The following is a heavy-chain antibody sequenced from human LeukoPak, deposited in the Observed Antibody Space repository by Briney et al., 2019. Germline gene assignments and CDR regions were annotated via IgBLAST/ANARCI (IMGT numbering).Heavy chain of an antibody. V-gene: IGHV4-39*01. Sequence: SETLSLTCTVSGGSISSGSYYWGWVRQPPGMGLEWTGHIHYSGRTYYNPSLKSRVTISVDTSKNQFSLKLSSVTAADTAVYYCASIHNYYDSSGYYSIYMDVWGKGTTVTVSS. D-gene: IGHD3-22*01. CDR1: GGSISSGSYY. CDR2: IHYSGRT. J-gene: IGHJ6*03. CDR3: ASIHNYYDSSGYYSIYMDV.